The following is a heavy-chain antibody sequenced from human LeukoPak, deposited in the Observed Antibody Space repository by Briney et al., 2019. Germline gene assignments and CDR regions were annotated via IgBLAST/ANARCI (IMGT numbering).Heavy chain of an antibody. CDR2: ISYDGSNK. D-gene: IGHD6-13*01. J-gene: IGHJ1*01. V-gene: IGHV3-30*03. Sequence: GGSLRLSCAVSGFTFSSYWMTWVRQAPGKGLEWVAVISYDGSNKYYADSVKGRFTISRDNSKNTLYLQMNSLRAEDTAVYYCARARIAAATAYFQHWGQGTLVTVSS. CDR3: ARARIAAATAYFQH. CDR1: GFTFSSYW.